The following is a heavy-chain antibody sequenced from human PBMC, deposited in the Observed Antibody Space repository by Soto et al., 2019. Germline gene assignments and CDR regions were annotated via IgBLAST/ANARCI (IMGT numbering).Heavy chain of an antibody. D-gene: IGHD3-9*01. CDR2: IYTSGST. CDR1: GGSISSYY. V-gene: IGHV4-4*07. Sequence: PSETLSLTCTVSGGSISSYYWSWIRQPAGKGLEWIGRIYTSGSTNYNPSLKSRVTMSVDTSKNQFSLKLSSVTAADTAVYYCARDATGPRPARWFDPWGQGTLVTVSS. J-gene: IGHJ5*02. CDR3: ARDATGPRPARWFDP.